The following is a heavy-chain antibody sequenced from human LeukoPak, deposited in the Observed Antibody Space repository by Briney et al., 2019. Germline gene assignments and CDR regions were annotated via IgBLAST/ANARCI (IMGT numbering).Heavy chain of an antibody. V-gene: IGHV3-15*01. D-gene: IGHD4/OR15-4a*01. CDR2: IKSKHNGGTA. CDR1: GFTFTDAW. J-gene: IGHJ4*02. Sequence: GGSLRLSCAASGFTFTDAWMTWVRQAPGKGLEWVGRIKSKHNGGTADYAAPVKGRFTISRDDSESTLYLQMNSLETEDTAVYFCSLGAYYFDSWGQGTLVTVSS. CDR3: SLGAYYFDS.